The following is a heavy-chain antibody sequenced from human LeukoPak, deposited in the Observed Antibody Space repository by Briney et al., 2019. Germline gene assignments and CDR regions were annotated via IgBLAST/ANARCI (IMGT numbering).Heavy chain of an antibody. J-gene: IGHJ5*02. Sequence: SETLSLTCAVYGGSFSGYYWSWIRQPPGKGLEWIGEINHSGSTNYNPSLKSRVTISVDTSKNQFSLKLTSVTAADTAVYYCARITSSSWFDPWGQGTLVTVSS. CDR2: INHSGST. CDR1: GGSFSGYY. D-gene: IGHD6-6*01. CDR3: ARITSSSWFDP. V-gene: IGHV4-34*01.